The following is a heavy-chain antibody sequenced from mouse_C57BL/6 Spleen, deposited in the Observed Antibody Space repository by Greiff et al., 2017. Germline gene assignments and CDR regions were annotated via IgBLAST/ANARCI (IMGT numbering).Heavy chain of an antibody. Sequence: EVQRVESEGGLVQPGSSMKLSCTASGFTFSDYYMAWVRQVPEKGLEWVANINYDGSSTYYLDSLKSRFIISRDNAKNILYLQMSSLKSEDTATYYCARYQPGFAYWGQGTLVTVSA. V-gene: IGHV5-16*01. D-gene: IGHD6-1*01. J-gene: IGHJ3*01. CDR1: GFTFSDYY. CDR3: ARYQPGFAY. CDR2: INYDGSST.